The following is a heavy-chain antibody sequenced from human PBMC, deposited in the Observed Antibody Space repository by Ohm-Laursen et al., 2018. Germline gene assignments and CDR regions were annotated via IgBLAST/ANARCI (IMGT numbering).Heavy chain of an antibody. Sequence: ASVKVSCKASGYTFTRYYMHWVRQAPGQGLEWMGIINPSGGSTSYAQKFQGRVTMTRDTSTSAVYMELSSLRSEDTAVYYCAREINSGYCTSTSCPVGWFDPWGQGTLVTVSS. D-gene: IGHD2-2*03. CDR3: AREINSGYCTSTSCPVGWFDP. CDR1: GYTFTRYY. CDR2: INPSGGST. J-gene: IGHJ5*02. V-gene: IGHV1-46*01.